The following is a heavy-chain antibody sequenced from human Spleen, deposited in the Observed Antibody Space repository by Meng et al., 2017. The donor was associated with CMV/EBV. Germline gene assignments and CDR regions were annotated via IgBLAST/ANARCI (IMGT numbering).Heavy chain of an antibody. CDR3: AKVDDPISVGYYGMDV. V-gene: IGHV3-21*04. D-gene: IGHD4-23*01. J-gene: IGHJ6*02. Sequence: GESLKISCAASGFSVSTHYMSWVRQAPGKGLEWVSSISSLGNFINYLDSVQGRFTISRDNARNSVYLQMNSLRAEDTALYYCAKVDDPISVGYYGMDVWGQGTTVTVSS. CDR1: GFSVSTHY. CDR2: ISSLGNFI.